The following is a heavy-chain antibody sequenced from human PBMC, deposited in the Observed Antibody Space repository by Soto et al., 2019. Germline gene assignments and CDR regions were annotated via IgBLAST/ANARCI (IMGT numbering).Heavy chain of an antibody. CDR2: ISAYNGNT. CDR3: ARDRPIQWQMDPNDAFDI. CDR1: GYTFTSYG. D-gene: IGHD6-19*01. J-gene: IGHJ3*02. V-gene: IGHV1-18*01. Sequence: GASVKVSCKASGYTFTSYGISWVRQAPGQGLEWMGRISAYNGNTNYAQKLQGRVTMTTDTSTSTAYMELRSLRSDDTAVYYCARDRPIQWQMDPNDAFDIWGQGTMVTVSS.